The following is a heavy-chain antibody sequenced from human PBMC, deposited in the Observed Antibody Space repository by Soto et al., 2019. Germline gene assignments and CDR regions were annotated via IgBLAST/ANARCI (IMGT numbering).Heavy chain of an antibody. CDR3: ARGGYGGNSSPAADCFDI. CDR2: IYTGGRT. Sequence: GWSLRLYCAASGFIVSNNYMNWVRKAPGKGLEWVSVIYTGGRTSYGDSVKGRFTISRDSSKNTLYLQMNSLRVEDTAVYYCARGGYGGNSSPAADCFDIWGRGTMVTVSS. D-gene: IGHD4-17*01. V-gene: IGHV3-53*01. J-gene: IGHJ3*02. CDR1: GFIVSNNY.